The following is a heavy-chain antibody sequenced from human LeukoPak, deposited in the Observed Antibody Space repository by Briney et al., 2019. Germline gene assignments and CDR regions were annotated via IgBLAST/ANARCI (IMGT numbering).Heavy chain of an antibody. Sequence: KVGESLKISSKGSGYRFTDYWNGWVRQMPGKGLEWMGIIYPGDSDTRYSPSFQGQVTISADKSINTAHLQWSSLKASDTAMYYCARGAAGTTPDYYYFGLDVWGQGTTVRVSS. CDR2: IYPGDSDT. J-gene: IGHJ6*02. CDR3: ARGAAGTTPDYYYFGLDV. D-gene: IGHD1-7*01. V-gene: IGHV5-51*01. CDR1: GYRFTDYW.